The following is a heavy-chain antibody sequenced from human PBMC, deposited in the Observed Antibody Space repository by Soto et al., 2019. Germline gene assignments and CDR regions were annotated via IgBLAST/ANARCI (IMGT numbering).Heavy chain of an antibody. J-gene: IGHJ3*02. CDR2: ISYDGSNK. CDR3: ASLEMATQGAFDI. CDR1: GFTFSSYA. V-gene: IGHV3-30-3*01. Sequence: GGSLRLSCAASGFTFSSYAMHWVRQAPGKGLEWVAVISYDGSNKYYADSVKGRSTISRDNSKNTLYLQMNSLRAEDTAVYYCASLEMATQGAFDIWGQGTIVTVSS. D-gene: IGHD5-12*01.